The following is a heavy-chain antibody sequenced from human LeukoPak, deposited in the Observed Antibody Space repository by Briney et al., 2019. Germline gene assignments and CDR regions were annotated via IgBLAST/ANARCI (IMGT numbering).Heavy chain of an antibody. CDR1: GYTFTSYD. J-gene: IGHJ5*02. CDR2: MNPNSGNT. D-gene: IGHD3-10*01. V-gene: IGHV1-8*01. Sequence: ASVKVSFKASGYTFTSYDINWVRQATGQGLEWMGWMNPNSGNTGYAQKFQGRVTMTRNTSISTAYMELSSLRSEDTAVYYCARARSGSYYNNWFDPWGQGTLVTVSS. CDR3: ARARSGSYYNNWFDP.